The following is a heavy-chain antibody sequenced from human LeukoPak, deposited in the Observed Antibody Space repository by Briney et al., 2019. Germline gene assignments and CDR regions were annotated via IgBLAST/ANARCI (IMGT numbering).Heavy chain of an antibody. J-gene: IGHJ5*02. Sequence: SVKVSCKASGGTFGSYAISWVRQAPGQGLEWMGGIIAIFGTANYAQKLQGRVTITADKSTSTAYMELSSLRSEDTAVYYCARDTYYYGSGSYSINWFDPWGQGTLVTVSS. D-gene: IGHD3-10*01. CDR3: ARDTYYYGSGSYSINWFDP. CDR2: IIAIFGTA. CDR1: GGTFGSYA. V-gene: IGHV1-69*06.